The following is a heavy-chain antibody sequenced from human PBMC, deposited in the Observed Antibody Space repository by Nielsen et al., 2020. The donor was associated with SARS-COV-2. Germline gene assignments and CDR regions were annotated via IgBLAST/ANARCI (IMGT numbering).Heavy chain of an antibody. Sequence: GALRLSCAASGFTFSSYWMSWVRQAPGKGLEWVANIKQDGSEKYYVDSVKGRFTISRDNAKNSLYLQMNSLRAEDTAVYYCARLGSSSWYFDYWGQGTLVTVSS. J-gene: IGHJ4*02. D-gene: IGHD6-13*01. CDR1: GFTFSSYW. CDR3: ARLGSSSWYFDY. CDR2: IKQDGSEK. V-gene: IGHV3-7*03.